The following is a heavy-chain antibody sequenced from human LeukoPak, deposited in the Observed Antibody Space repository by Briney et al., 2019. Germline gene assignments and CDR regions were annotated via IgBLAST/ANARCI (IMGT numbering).Heavy chain of an antibody. CDR1: GGTFSSYA. J-gene: IGHJ4*02. D-gene: IGHD2-15*01. Sequence: SVKVSCKASGGTFSSYAISWVRQAPGQGLEWMGRIIPILGIANYAQKFQGRVTITADKSTSTAYMELSSLRSEDTAVYYCARDFEDCSGGSCYSVWGQGTLVTVSS. CDR3: ARDFEDCSGGSCYSV. V-gene: IGHV1-69*04. CDR2: IIPILGIA.